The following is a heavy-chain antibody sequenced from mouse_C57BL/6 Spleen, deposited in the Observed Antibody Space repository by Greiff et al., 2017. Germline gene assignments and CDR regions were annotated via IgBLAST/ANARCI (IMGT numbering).Heavy chain of an antibody. CDR3: AREITTVVATGANAMDY. CDR1: GYTFTSYW. J-gene: IGHJ4*01. D-gene: IGHD1-1*01. V-gene: IGHV1-52*01. CDR2: IDPSDSET. Sequence: VQLQQPGAELVRPGSSVKLSCKASGYTFTSYWMHWVKQRPIQGLEWIGNIDPSDSETHYNQKFKDKATLTVDKSSSTAYMQLSSLTSEDSAVYYCAREITTVVATGANAMDYWGQGTSVTVSS.